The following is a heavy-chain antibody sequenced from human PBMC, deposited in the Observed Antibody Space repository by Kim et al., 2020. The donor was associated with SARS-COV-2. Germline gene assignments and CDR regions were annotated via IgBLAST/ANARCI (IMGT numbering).Heavy chain of an antibody. CDR1: GGSFSGYY. Sequence: SETLSLTCAVYGGSFSGYYWSWIRQPPGKGLEWIGEINHSGSTNYNPSLKSRVTISVDTSKNQFSLKPSSVTAADTAVYYCARVRTYYYDSSGYGNFDYWGQGTLVTVSS. D-gene: IGHD3-22*01. CDR3: ARVRTYYYDSSGYGNFDY. CDR2: INHSGST. V-gene: IGHV4-34*01. J-gene: IGHJ4*02.